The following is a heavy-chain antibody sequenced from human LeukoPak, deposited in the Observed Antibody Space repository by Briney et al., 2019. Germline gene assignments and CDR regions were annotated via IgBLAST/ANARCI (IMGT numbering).Heavy chain of an antibody. J-gene: IGHJ4*02. V-gene: IGHV3-15*01. CDR3: ATYRWYSDY. D-gene: IGHD1-1*01. Sequence: PGGSLRLSCAASGITFSNAWMSWVRQAPGKGLEWVGRIKSKSDGETTGYAAPVKGRFTISRDDSKNTLYLQMNSLKTEDTAMYYCATYRWYSDYWGQGVLVTVSS. CDR1: GITFSNAW. CDR2: IKSKSDGETT.